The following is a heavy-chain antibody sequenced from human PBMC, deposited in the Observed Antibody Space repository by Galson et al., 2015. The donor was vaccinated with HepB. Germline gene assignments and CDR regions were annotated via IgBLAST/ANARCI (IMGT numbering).Heavy chain of an antibody. Sequence: SLRLSCAASGFTFDDYALSWVRQAPGKGLEWVSGTNWSGGNTGYADSVKGRFTISRDNAKNSLYLHMNSLRAEDTALYHCARDRSSGGSSLILNGMDVWGQGTTATVSS. V-gene: IGHV3-20*01. CDR2: TNWSGGNT. CDR3: ARDRSSGGSSLILNGMDV. CDR1: GFTFDDYA. D-gene: IGHD2-15*01. J-gene: IGHJ6*02.